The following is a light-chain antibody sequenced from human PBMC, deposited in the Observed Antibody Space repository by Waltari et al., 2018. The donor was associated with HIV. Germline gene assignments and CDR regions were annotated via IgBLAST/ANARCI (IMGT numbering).Light chain of an antibody. J-gene: IGLJ3*02. CDR3: AARDDSLNVWV. CDR1: TSNVGSNP. Sequence: QSFLTQPPSASGTPGRRVVFSCSGNTSNVGSNPVNWYRQVPGTAPKLLMFSNNQRPSGVTDRFSGSKSGTSASLAIKGLQSEDEADYYCAARDDSLNVWVFGGGTKLTVL. V-gene: IGLV1-44*01. CDR2: SNN.